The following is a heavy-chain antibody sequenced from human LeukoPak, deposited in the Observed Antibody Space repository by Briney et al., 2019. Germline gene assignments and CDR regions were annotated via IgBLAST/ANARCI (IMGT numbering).Heavy chain of an antibody. J-gene: IGHJ4*02. CDR3: ARHTLGTSGYYPLDY. D-gene: IGHD3-22*01. Sequence: SETLSLTCTVSGGSISGYYWSWIRQPPGKGLEWIGYIYYSGNTNYSPSLSGRVTISVDTPKNQFSLKLSSVTAADTAVYYCARHTLGTSGYYPLDYWGQGTLVTVSP. V-gene: IGHV4-59*08. CDR1: GGSISGYY. CDR2: IYYSGNT.